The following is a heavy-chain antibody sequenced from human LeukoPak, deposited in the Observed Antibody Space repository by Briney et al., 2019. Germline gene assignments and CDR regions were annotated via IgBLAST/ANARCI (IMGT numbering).Heavy chain of an antibody. J-gene: IGHJ4*02. Sequence: GGSLRLSCAASGFIFNNYWMTWVRRAPGKGLEWVATIKQDGSETYYVDPVKGRFTISRDNAKNSLCLQVNSLRAEDTAIYYCARLSGRDYNPRVFDYWGQGTLVTVSS. D-gene: IGHD4-11*01. CDR2: IKQDGSET. CDR3: ARLSGRDYNPRVFDY. CDR1: GFIFNNYW. V-gene: IGHV3-7*03.